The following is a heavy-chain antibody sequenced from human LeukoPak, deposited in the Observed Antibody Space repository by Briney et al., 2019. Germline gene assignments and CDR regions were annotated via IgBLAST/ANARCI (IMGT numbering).Heavy chain of an antibody. Sequence: GGSLRLSCAASGFTFRSYWMSWVRQAPGKGLEWVANIKQDGSEKNYVESVKGRFIISRDNAKNSLYLQMNSLRAEDTAVYYCATSNYGYLGYWGQGTLVTVSS. CDR2: IKQDGSEK. CDR1: GFTFRSYW. J-gene: IGHJ4*02. V-gene: IGHV3-7*01. D-gene: IGHD3-10*01. CDR3: ATSNYGYLGY.